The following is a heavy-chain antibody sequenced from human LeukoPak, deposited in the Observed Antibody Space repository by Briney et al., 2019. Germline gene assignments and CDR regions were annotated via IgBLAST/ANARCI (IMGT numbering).Heavy chain of an antibody. J-gene: IGHJ3*02. Sequence: GGSLRLSCAASGFTFSSYAMSWVRQAPGKGLEWVSVIYSGGSTYYADSVKGRFTISRDNSKNTLYLQMNSLRAEDTAVYYCARVGGGSYASKAFDIWGQGTMVTVSS. CDR2: IYSGGST. CDR1: GFTFSSYA. CDR3: ARVGGGSYASKAFDI. D-gene: IGHD1-26*01. V-gene: IGHV3-53*01.